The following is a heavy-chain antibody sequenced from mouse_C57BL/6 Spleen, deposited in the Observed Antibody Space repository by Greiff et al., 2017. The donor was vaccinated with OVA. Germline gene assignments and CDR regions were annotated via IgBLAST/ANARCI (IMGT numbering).Heavy chain of an antibody. Sequence: QVHVKQPGAELVRPGSSVKLSCKASGYTFTSYWMHWVKQRPIQGLEWIGNIDPSDSETHYNQKFKDKATLTVDKSSSTAYMQLSSLTSEDSAVYYCARDGLLMFAYWGQGTLVTVSA. J-gene: IGHJ3*01. CDR1: GYTFTSYW. CDR2: IDPSDSET. D-gene: IGHD2-3*01. CDR3: ARDGLLMFAY. V-gene: IGHV1-52*01.